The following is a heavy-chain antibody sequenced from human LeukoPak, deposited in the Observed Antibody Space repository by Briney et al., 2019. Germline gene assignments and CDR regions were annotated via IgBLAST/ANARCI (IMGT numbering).Heavy chain of an antibody. D-gene: IGHD1-20*01. J-gene: IGHJ5*02. CDR3: ARGPYNWKYRWFDP. V-gene: IGHV1-2*02. CDR1: KYTFTGYY. CDR2: INPDSGGT. Sequence: ASVKVSCKASKYTFTGYYVHWVRQAPGQGLEWMGWINPDSGGTNYAQKFQGRITMTRDTYISTAYMELSRLRSDDTAVYYCARGPYNWKYRWFDPWGRGTLVTVSS.